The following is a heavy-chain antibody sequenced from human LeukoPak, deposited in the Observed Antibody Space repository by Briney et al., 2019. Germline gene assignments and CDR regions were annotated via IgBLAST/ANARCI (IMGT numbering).Heavy chain of an antibody. CDR3: AKFREGMNWFDP. Sequence: GGSLRLSCAASGFTFSSYGMHWVRQAPGKGLEWVAVIWYDGSNKYYADSVKGRFTISRDNSKNTLYLQMNSLRAEDTAVYYCAKFREGMNWFDPWGQGTLVTVSS. CDR2: IWYDGSNK. J-gene: IGHJ5*02. D-gene: IGHD3-10*01. V-gene: IGHV3-33*06. CDR1: GFTFSSYG.